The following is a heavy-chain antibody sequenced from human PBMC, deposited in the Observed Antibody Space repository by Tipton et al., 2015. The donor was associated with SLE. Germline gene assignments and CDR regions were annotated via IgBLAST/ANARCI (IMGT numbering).Heavy chain of an antibody. CDR3: ARVGHGFDDSGYNSHYYYYMDV. Sequence: TLSLTCSVSGVSISSTSYYWGWIRQPPGKGLEWVGYVYSSGFSDYNPSLRSRVTISLDTSKNQFSLRLSSATAADTAVYYCARVGHGFDDSGYNSHYYYYMDVWGKGTTVTVSS. CDR2: VYSSGFS. D-gene: IGHD3-22*01. J-gene: IGHJ6*03. V-gene: IGHV4-61*05. CDR1: GVSISSTSYY.